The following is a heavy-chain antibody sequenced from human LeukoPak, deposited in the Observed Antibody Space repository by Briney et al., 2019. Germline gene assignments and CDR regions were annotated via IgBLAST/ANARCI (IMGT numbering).Heavy chain of an antibody. Sequence: GGSLRLSCAASGFTVSSNYMGWVRQAPGKGLEWVSVIYSGGSTYYADSVKGRFTISRDNSKNTLYLQMNSLRAEDTAVYYCARGPAVAGSVDYWGQETLVTVYS. D-gene: IGHD6-19*01. J-gene: IGHJ4*02. CDR3: ARGPAVAGSVDY. CDR2: IYSGGST. V-gene: IGHV3-53*01. CDR1: GFTVSSNY.